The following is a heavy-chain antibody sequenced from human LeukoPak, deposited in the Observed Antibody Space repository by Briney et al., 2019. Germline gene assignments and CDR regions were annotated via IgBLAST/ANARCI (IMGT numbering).Heavy chain of an antibody. CDR3: ARDPGYSGSYYEPN. V-gene: IGHV1-8*01. D-gene: IGHD1-26*01. CDR1: GYTFTSYD. Sequence: ASVKVSCKASGYTFTSYDFNWVRQATGQRPEWMGWMSPNSGDTGYAQKFQDRVTMTRNTSISTAYMELSSLRSDDTAVYYCARDPGYSGSYYEPNWGQGTLVTVSS. CDR2: MSPNSGDT. J-gene: IGHJ4*02.